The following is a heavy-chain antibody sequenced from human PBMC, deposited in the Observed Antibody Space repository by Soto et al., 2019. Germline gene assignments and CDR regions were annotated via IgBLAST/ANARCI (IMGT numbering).Heavy chain of an antibody. CDR2: IYYSGST. Sequence: SETLSLTCAVSGDSISSYSWNWIRQPPGKGLEWIGYIYYSGSTYYNPSLKSRVTISVDTSKNQFSLKLSSVTAADTAVYYCARAGGRVYYYGMDVWGQGTTVTVPS. V-gene: IGHV4-30-4*08. CDR1: GDSISSYS. CDR3: ARAGGRVYYYGMDV. J-gene: IGHJ6*02. D-gene: IGHD2-15*01.